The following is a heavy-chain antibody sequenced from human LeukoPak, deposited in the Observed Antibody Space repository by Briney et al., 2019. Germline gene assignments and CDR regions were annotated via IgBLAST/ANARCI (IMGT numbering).Heavy chain of an antibody. V-gene: IGHV1-8*01. J-gene: IGHJ4*02. CDR1: GYTFTSYD. Sequence: ASVKVSCKASGYTFTSYDINWVRQATGQGLEWMGWMNPNSGDAGSAQKFQGRLTMTRDTSITTAYMELSSLTSEDTAVYYSARWGGNHLDTDFDYWGQGTLVPVSS. CDR3: ARWGGNHLDTDFDY. D-gene: IGHD3-16*01. CDR2: MNPNSGDA.